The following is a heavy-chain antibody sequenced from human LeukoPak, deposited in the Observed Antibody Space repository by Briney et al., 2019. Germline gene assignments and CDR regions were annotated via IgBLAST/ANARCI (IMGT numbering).Heavy chain of an antibody. CDR2: INTNTGSP. CDR3: ARGMYNWNLRAFDY. J-gene: IGHJ4*02. V-gene: IGHV7-4-1*02. Sequence: GASVKVSCKASGYTFTNNAMNWVRQAPGQGLEWMGWINTNTGSPTYAQGFTGRFVFSLDTSVNTTYLQISSLKPEDTALYYCARGMYNWNLRAFDYWGQGALVTVSS. CDR1: GYTFTNNA. D-gene: IGHD1-7*01.